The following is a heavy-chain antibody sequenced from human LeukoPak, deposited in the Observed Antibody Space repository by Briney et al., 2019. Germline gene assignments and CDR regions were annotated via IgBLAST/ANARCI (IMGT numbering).Heavy chain of an antibody. D-gene: IGHD1-14*01. CDR3: TTDRSWFDP. CDR1: GLTFNTAW. CDR2: IKSKNNGGTT. V-gene: IGHV3-15*01. Sequence: GGSLRLSCAASGLTFNTAWMSWVRQAPGKGPERVGRIKSKNNGGTTDYAAPVKGRFTISRDDSKSTLYLQMNSLKSEDTAVYYCTTDRSWFDPWGQGTLVTVSA. J-gene: IGHJ5*02.